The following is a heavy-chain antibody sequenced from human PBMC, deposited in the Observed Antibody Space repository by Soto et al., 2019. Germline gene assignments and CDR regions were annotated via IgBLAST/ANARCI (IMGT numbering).Heavy chain of an antibody. CDR1: GFTFSSYW. Sequence: GGSLRLSCAASGFTFSSYWMHWVRQAPGKGLVWVSRINSDGSSTSYADSVKGRFTISRDNAKNTLYLQMNSLRAEDTAVYYCAKDSSGWFNDYWGQGTLVTVSS. V-gene: IGHV3-74*01. CDR3: AKDSSGWFNDY. CDR2: INSDGSST. J-gene: IGHJ4*02. D-gene: IGHD6-19*01.